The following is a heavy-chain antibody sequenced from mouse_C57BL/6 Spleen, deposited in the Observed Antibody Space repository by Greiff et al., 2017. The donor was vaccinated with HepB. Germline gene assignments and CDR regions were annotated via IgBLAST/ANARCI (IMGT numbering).Heavy chain of an antibody. CDR2: IYPRDGST. J-gene: IGHJ3*01. CDR1: GYTFTSYD. CDR3: ATLHYYGSSPWFAY. V-gene: IGHV1-85*01. Sequence: VKLMESGPELVKPGASVKLSCKASGYTFTSYDINWVKQRPGQGLEWIGWIYPRDGSTKYNEKFKGKATLTVDTSSSTAYMELHSLTSEDSAVYFCATLHYYGSSPWFAYWGQGTLVTVSA. D-gene: IGHD1-1*01.